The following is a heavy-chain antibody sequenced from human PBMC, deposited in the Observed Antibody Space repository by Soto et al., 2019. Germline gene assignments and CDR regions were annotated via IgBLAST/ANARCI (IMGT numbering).Heavy chain of an antibody. CDR3: ARISYYDFWSGYSLGALDI. CDR1: GYSFTSYW. J-gene: IGHJ3*02. D-gene: IGHD3-3*01. Sequence: GESLKISCKGSGYSFTSYWISWVRQMPGKGLEWMGRIDPSDSYTNYSPSFQGHVTISADKSISTAYLQWSSLKASDTAMYYCARISYYDFWSGYSLGALDIWGQGTMVTVSS. V-gene: IGHV5-10-1*01. CDR2: IDPSDSYT.